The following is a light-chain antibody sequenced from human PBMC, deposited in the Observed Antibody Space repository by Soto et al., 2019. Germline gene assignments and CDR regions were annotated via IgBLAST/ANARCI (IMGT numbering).Light chain of an antibody. CDR3: QQYGSLSWT. J-gene: IGKJ1*01. Sequence: DIVLTQSPGTLSLSPGERATLSCRASQSVSSNYLAWYQQKPGQAPRLLIHGASTRATGVPDRFSGSGFGTDFTLTISRLGPEDFAVYHCQQYGSLSWTFGQGTKVEIK. V-gene: IGKV3-20*01. CDR1: QSVSSNY. CDR2: GAS.